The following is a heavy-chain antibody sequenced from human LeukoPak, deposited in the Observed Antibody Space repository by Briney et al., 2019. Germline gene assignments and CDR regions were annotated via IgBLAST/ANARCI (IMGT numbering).Heavy chain of an antibody. D-gene: IGHD3-10*01. J-gene: IGHJ3*02. CDR3: ARGGEVSSDAFDI. V-gene: IGHV3-23*01. CDR1: GFTFSSYA. CDR2: ISGSGGST. Sequence: PGGSLRLSCAASGFTFSSYAMSWVRQAPGKGLEWVSAISGSGGSTYYADSVKGRFTISRDNSKNTLYLQMNSLRAEDTAVYYCARGGEVSSDAFDIWGQGTMVTVSS.